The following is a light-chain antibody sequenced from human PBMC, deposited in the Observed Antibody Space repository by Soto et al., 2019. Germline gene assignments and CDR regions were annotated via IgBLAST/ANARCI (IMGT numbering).Light chain of an antibody. V-gene: IGKV3-20*01. CDR2: GAS. CDR3: QQYGSSPTT. J-gene: IGKJ1*01. CDR1: QSVSNY. Sequence: EIVLTQSPATLSLSLGERATLSCTASQSVSNYLAWYQQKPGQAPRLLIYGASSRATGIPDRFSGSGSGTDFTLTISRLEPEDFAVYYCQQYGSSPTTFGQGTKVDIK.